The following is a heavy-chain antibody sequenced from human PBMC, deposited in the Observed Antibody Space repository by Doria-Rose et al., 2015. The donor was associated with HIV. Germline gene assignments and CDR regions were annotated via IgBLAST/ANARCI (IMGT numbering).Heavy chain of an antibody. D-gene: IGHD3-9*01. J-gene: IGHJ4*02. CDR3: TTDYDVLTGEPYYFDN. CDR2: IMNTGRDI. CDR1: GFTFSSYS. V-gene: IGHV3-21*01. Sequence: GGLVRPGGSLRLSCVASGFTFSSYSMNWVRQAPGKGLEWVSYIMNTGRDISYADSVKGRFTISRDNAKSSVYLQMNSLRVEDSAVYYCTTDYDVLTGEPYYFDNWGQGTLVTVSS.